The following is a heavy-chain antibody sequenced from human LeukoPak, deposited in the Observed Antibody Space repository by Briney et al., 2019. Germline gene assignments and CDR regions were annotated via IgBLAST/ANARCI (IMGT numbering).Heavy chain of an antibody. V-gene: IGHV1-8*01. CDR2: MNPNRGNT. D-gene: IGHD4-17*01. CDR3: ARVHGDYPLDYYYYMDV. CDR1: GYTFTNYD. J-gene: IGHJ6*03. Sequence: ASVKVSCKASGYTFTNYDINWVRQATGQGLEWMGWMNPNRGNTGYAQKFQGRVTMTRNTSISTAYMELSSLRSEDTAVYYCARVHGDYPLDYYYYMDVWGKGTTVTVSS.